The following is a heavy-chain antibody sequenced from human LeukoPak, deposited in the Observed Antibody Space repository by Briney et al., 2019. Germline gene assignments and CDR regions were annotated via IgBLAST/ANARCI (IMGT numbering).Heavy chain of an antibody. Sequence: SETLSLTCTVSGGSISSSSYYWGWIRQPPGKGLEWIGSIYYSGSTYYNPSLKSRVTTSVDTSKNQFSLKLSSVTAADTAVYYCARQVDTAMVMIGFDPWGQGTLVTVSS. J-gene: IGHJ5*02. V-gene: IGHV4-39*01. CDR1: GGSISSSSYY. D-gene: IGHD5-18*01. CDR2: IYYSGST. CDR3: ARQVDTAMVMIGFDP.